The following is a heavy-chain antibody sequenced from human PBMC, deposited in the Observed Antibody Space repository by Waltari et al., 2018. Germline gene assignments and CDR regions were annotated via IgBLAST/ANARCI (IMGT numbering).Heavy chain of an antibody. CDR3: ARDPGPIVGAPDL. V-gene: IGHV1-2*02. CDR1: GYTFTDYH. CDR2: FNPKNGDS. J-gene: IGHJ5*02. Sequence: QEQLVQSGSEVKKPGASVRVSCQASGYTFTDYHLHWFRQTPGQGFEWMGWFNPKNGDSKSAEKFLGRVTMTTDTSINTVYLDLSGLRSDDTAVFFCARDPGPIVGAPDLWGQGTLVTVSS. D-gene: IGHD1-26*01.